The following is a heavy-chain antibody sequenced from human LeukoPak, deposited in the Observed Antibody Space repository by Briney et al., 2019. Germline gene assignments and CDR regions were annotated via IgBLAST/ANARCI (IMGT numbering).Heavy chain of an antibody. CDR1: GGSISSDDYH. V-gene: IGHV4-30-4*08. D-gene: IGHD1-26*01. Sequence: PSETLSLTCTVSGGSISSDDYHWSWIRQPPGTGLEWIGYIYYSGPTYYNPSLKSRVTISVDTSKNQFSLKLSSVTAADTAVYYCAREPPYYLDAFDIWGQGTMVTVSS. CDR2: IYYSGPT. CDR3: AREPPYYLDAFDI. J-gene: IGHJ3*02.